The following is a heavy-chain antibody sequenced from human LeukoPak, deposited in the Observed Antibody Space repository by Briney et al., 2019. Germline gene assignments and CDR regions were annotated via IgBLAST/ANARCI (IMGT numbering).Heavy chain of an antibody. CDR2: ISAYNGNT. CDR3: ASTYCSSTSCYMEYFQH. J-gene: IGHJ1*01. Sequence: ASVKVSCKASGYIFTSYGISWVRQAPGQGLEWMGWISAYNGNTNYAQKLQGRVTMTTDTSTSTAYIELRSLRSDDTAVYYCASTYCSSTSCYMEYFQHWGQGTLVTVSS. CDR1: GYIFTSYG. D-gene: IGHD2-2*02. V-gene: IGHV1-18*01.